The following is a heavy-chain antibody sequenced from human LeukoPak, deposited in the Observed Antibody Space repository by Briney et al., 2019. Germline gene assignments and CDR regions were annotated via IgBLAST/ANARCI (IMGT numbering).Heavy chain of an antibody. CDR2: INWNSGNI. D-gene: IGHD1-1*01. CDR3: AKGSSAWNEVFHFDY. V-gene: IGHV3-9*03. J-gene: IGHJ4*02. Sequence: GGSLRLSCATYGFGLDGYVMHWVRQAPGKGLEWVSAINWNSGNIGYADSVKGRFTISRDNAKNSLYLQMNSLRAEDMALYYCAKGSSAWNEVFHFDYWGQGTLVTVSS. CDR1: GFGLDGYV.